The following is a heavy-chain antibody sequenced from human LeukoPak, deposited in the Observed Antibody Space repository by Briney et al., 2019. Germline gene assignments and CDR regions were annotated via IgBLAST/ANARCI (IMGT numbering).Heavy chain of an antibody. V-gene: IGHV4-59*01. CDR2: IYYSGST. J-gene: IGHJ4*02. D-gene: IGHD6-19*01. CDR1: GGSISSSY. CDR3: ARAVSGRFDY. Sequence: SETLSLTCTVSGGSISSSYGSWFRRPPGRGREWIGYIYYSGSTNYNPSLKSRVTISVDTSKNQFSLKLSSVTAADTAIYYCARAVSGRFDYWGQGTLVTVSS.